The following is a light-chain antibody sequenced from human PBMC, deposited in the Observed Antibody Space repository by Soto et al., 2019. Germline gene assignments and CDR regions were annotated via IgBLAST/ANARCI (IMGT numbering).Light chain of an antibody. J-gene: IGLJ3*02. CDR2: EGS. V-gene: IGLV2-23*01. Sequence: QSALTQPASVSGSPGQSITISCTGTSSDVGIYNLVSWFQQHPGKAPKLMIYEGSKRPSGISDRFSGSKSGNTAFLTISGLQAEDESDYYCAAWDDSLNGRVFGGGTKLTVL. CDR3: AAWDDSLNGRV. CDR1: SSDVGIYNL.